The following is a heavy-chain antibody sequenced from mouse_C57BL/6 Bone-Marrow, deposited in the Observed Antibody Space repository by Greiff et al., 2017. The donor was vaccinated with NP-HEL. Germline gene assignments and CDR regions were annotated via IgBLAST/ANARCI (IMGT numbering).Heavy chain of an antibody. CDR2: IHPNSGST. CDR1: GYTFTSYW. D-gene: IGHD3-3*01. CDR3: ARRGRGWYFDV. V-gene: IGHV1-64*01. J-gene: IGHJ1*03. Sequence: QVQLQQPGAELVKPGASVKLSCKASGYTFTSYWMHWVKQSPGQGLEWIGMIHPNSGSTNYNEKFKSKATLTVDKSSSTAYMQLSSLTSEDSAVYYCARRGRGWYFDVWGTGTTVTVSS.